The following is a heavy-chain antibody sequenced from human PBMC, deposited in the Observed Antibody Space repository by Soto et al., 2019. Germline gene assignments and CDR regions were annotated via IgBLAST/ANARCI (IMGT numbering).Heavy chain of an antibody. J-gene: IGHJ3*02. CDR2: ISAYNGNT. CDR1: GYTFTSYG. D-gene: IGHD1-1*01. Sequence: ASVKVSCKASGYTFTSYGISWVRQAPGQGLEWMGWISAYNGNTNYAQKLQGRVTMTTDTSTSTAYMELRSLRSDDTAVYYCARASQYWNDGDAFDIWGQGTMVTDSS. V-gene: IGHV1-18*01. CDR3: ARASQYWNDGDAFDI.